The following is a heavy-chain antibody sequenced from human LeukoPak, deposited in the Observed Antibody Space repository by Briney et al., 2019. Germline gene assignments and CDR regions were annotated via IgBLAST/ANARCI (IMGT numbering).Heavy chain of an antibody. Sequence: XVKVSCKASGGTFSSYTISWVRQAPGQGLEWMGRIIPILGIANYAQKFQGRVTITADKSTSTAYMELSSLRSEDTAVYYCARVPYSYGYKDYWGQGTLVTVSS. J-gene: IGHJ4*02. CDR1: GGTFSSYT. D-gene: IGHD5-18*01. V-gene: IGHV1-69*02. CDR3: ARVPYSYGYKDY. CDR2: IIPILGIA.